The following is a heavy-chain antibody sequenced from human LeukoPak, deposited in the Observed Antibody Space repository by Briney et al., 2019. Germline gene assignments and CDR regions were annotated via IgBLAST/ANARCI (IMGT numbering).Heavy chain of an antibody. CDR3: ARSLGNFNDLTN. J-gene: IGHJ4*02. CDR1: GGSISSYY. D-gene: IGHD3/OR15-3a*01. V-gene: IGHV4-4*09. CDR2: IYTSRST. Sequence: SETLSLTCTVSGGSISSYYWSWIRQPPGKGLEWIGYIYTSRSTNYNPSLKSRVTISVDTSKNQFSLKLSSVTAADTAVYYCARSLGNFNDLTNWGQGTLVTVSS.